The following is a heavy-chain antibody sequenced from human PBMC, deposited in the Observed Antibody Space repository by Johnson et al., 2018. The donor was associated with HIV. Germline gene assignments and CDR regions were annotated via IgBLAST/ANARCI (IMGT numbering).Heavy chain of an antibody. CDR3: ARDNVFIGAPNERAFEI. V-gene: IGHV3-30*14. D-gene: IGHD1-26*01. Sequence: QVQLVESGGGVVQPGRSLRLSCAASGFSFMSYAFHWARQAPGKGLEWVAVISFDVSTKYYADSVKGRFTISRDNSKNTLYLQMNSLRGEDTAVYYCARDNVFIGAPNERAFEIWGQGTVVTLSS. J-gene: IGHJ3*02. CDR1: GFSFMSYA. CDR2: ISFDVSTK.